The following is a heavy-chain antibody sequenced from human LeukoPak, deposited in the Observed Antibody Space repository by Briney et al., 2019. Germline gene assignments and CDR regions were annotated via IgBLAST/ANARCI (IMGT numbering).Heavy chain of an antibody. V-gene: IGHV4-34*01. CDR2: INHSGST. CDR1: GGSFSGYY. Sequence: PSETLSLTCAAYGGSFSGYYWSWIRQPPGKGLEWIGEINHSGSTNYNPSLKSRVTISVDTSKNQFSLKLSSVTAADTAVYYCARVGPRKQQPKVPPKPYYYYMDVWGKGTTVTVSS. CDR3: ARVGPRKQQPKVPPKPYYYYMDV. D-gene: IGHD6-13*01. J-gene: IGHJ6*03.